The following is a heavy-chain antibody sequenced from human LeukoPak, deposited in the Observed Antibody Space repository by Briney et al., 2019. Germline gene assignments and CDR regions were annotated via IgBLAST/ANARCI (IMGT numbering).Heavy chain of an antibody. V-gene: IGHV3-49*04. D-gene: IGHD6-19*01. Sequence: GGSLRLSCIVSGFTFGDYALSWVRQAPGKGLEWVGFIRTKAYGGTDYAASVKGRFTISRDDSKSIAYLQMNSLKTEDIAVYYCARGFGGWYYYYGLDVWGQGTTVTVSS. CDR1: GFTFGDYA. J-gene: IGHJ6*02. CDR3: ARGFGGWYYYYGLDV. CDR2: IRTKAYGGT.